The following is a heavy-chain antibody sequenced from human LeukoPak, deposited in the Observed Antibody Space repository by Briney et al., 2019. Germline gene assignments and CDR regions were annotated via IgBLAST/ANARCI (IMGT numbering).Heavy chain of an antibody. V-gene: IGHV3-33*01. CDR3: ARDIASRRLDY. CDR1: GFTFRNHG. D-gene: IGHD6-6*01. J-gene: IGHJ4*02. Sequence: PGKSLRLSCAASGFTFRNHGMHWVRQAPGKGLEWVAVIWYDGSDKYYGDSVKGRFTISRDNPKNTLFLQMNSLTAEDTALYYCARDIASRRLDYWGQGTLVSVSS. CDR2: IWYDGSDK.